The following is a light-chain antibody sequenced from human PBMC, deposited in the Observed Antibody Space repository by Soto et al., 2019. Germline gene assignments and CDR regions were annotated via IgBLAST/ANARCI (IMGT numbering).Light chain of an antibody. J-gene: IGLJ1*01. CDR1: SSNIGDNY. CDR3: GTWDSSLSTYV. V-gene: IGLV1-51*01. CDR2: ENN. Sequence: QSALTLPPSVSEAPGQKVTISCSGTSSNIGDNYVSWYQHLPGTAPKLLIYENNKRPSGIPDRFSGSKSGTSATLGITGLQTGDEADYYCGTWDSSLSTYVFGTGTKVTV.